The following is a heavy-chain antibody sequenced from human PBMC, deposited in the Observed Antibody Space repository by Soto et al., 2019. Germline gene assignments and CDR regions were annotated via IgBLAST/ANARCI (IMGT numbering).Heavy chain of an antibody. Sequence: PSYTLSLTCFLYCASVDDGYWSWIVQPPGKGLEWIGFMYFGGSFNYNPSLTSRATISVETSKNQFSMKLTSVTASDTAVYYCARSYYDTTGFAVDPWGQGTLVTVS. V-gene: IGHV4-59*02. CDR2: MYFGGSF. CDR1: CASVDDGY. D-gene: IGHD3-22*01. J-gene: IGHJ5*02. CDR3: ARSYYDTTGFAVDP.